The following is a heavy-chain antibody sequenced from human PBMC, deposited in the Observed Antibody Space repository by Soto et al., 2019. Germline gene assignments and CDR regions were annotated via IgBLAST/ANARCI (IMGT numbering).Heavy chain of an antibody. Sequence: PSGTLSLTCAVYGGSFCGYDWGWIRQPPGKGLEWIGEINHSGSTNYNPSLKSRVTISVDTSKNQFSLKLSSVTAADTAVYYCARFFLPHFDYWGQGTLVTVSS. CDR2: INHSGST. J-gene: IGHJ4*02. CDR3: ARFFLPHFDY. CDR1: GGSFCGYD. V-gene: IGHV4-34*01.